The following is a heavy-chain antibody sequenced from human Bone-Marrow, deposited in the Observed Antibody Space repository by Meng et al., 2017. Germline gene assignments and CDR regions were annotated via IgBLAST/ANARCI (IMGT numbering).Heavy chain of an antibody. J-gene: IGHJ3*02. D-gene: IGHD5-18*01. CDR1: GGSISSYY. CDR2: INHSGST. V-gene: IGHV4-34*01. CDR3: ARGRGYSYPRAFNDAFDI. Sequence: SETLSLTCTVPGGSISSYYWSWIRQPPGKGLEWIGEINHSGSTNYNPSLKSRVTISVDTSKNQFSLKLSSVTAADTAVYYCARGRGYSYPRAFNDAFDIWGQGTMVTVSS.